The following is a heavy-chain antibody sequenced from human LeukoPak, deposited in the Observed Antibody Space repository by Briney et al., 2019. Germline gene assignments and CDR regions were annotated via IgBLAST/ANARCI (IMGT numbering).Heavy chain of an antibody. Sequence: GSLTLYCATSGFTFSSYAMSWVGQAPGKGLEWVSGIGASGGSTYSADSVKGRFTISRDNSTNTLYLQMNSLRTEDTAVYYSARAEGYDVMTGLDYWGKRALVSVSS. V-gene: IGHV3-23*01. J-gene: IGHJ4*02. D-gene: IGHD3-9*01. CDR2: IGASGGST. CDR1: GFTFSSYA. CDR3: ARAEGYDVMTGLDY.